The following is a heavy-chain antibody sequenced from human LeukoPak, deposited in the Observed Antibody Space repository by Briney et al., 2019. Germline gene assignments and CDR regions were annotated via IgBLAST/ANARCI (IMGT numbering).Heavy chain of an antibody. V-gene: IGHV3-30*03. Sequence: GGSLRHSCAASGFTFSTYGIHWVRQAPGKGLEWVAVVSSDGSNKYYADSVKGRFTISRDTSKNMVYLQMKSLGAEDTAVYYCARGYSSSWLGYFDYWGQGTLVTVSS. J-gene: IGHJ4*02. CDR2: VSSDGSNK. CDR3: ARGYSSSWLGYFDY. CDR1: GFTFSTYG. D-gene: IGHD6-13*01.